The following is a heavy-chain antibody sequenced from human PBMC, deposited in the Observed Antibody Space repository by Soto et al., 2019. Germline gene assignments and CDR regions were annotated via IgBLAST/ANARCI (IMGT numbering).Heavy chain of an antibody. Sequence: GGSLRLSCAASGFTFSSYAMHWVRQAPGKGLEWVAVISYDGSNKYYADSVKGRFTISRDNSKNTLYLQMNSLRAEDTAVYYCARDRYDILTGFPDAFDIWGQGAMVTVSS. D-gene: IGHD3-9*01. J-gene: IGHJ3*02. CDR2: ISYDGSNK. V-gene: IGHV3-30-3*01. CDR3: ARDRYDILTGFPDAFDI. CDR1: GFTFSSYA.